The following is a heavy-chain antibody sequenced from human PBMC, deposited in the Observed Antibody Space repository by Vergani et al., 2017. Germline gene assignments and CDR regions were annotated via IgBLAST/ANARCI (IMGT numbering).Heavy chain of an antibody. Sequence: QVQLQQWGAGLLKPSETLSLTCTVSGGSISSSSYYWSWIRQPPGKGLEWIGEINHSGSTNYNPSLKSRVTISVDTSKNQFSLKLSSVTAADTAVYYCARNGVDNVLRFFYADYWGQGTLVTVSS. CDR1: GGSISSSSYY. CDR2: INHSGST. D-gene: IGHD3-3*01. V-gene: IGHV4-34*01. J-gene: IGHJ4*02. CDR3: ARNGVDNVLRFFYADY.